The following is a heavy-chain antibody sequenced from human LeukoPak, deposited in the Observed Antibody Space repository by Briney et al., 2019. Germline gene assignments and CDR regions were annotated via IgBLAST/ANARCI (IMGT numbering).Heavy chain of an antibody. D-gene: IGHD3-10*01. Sequence: GASVKVSCKASGGTFISYAISWVRQAPGQGLEWMGGIIPIFGTANNAQKFQGRVTIPADESTSTAYMELSSLRSDDTAVYYCARAPLLLWFGESPLGYYYYYMDVWGKGTTVTISS. CDR1: GGTFISYA. CDR3: ARAPLLLWFGESPLGYYYYYMDV. V-gene: IGHV1-69*13. J-gene: IGHJ6*03. CDR2: IIPIFGTA.